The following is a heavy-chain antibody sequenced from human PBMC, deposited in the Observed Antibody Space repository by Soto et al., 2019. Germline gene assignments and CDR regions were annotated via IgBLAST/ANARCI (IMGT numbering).Heavy chain of an antibody. V-gene: IGHV1-46*01. CDR1: ENTFTPHY. D-gene: IGHD2-21*02. J-gene: IGHJ4*02. Sequence: QLLRPGAEVKKLGASVRVSSKGAENTFTPHYIQWMRQAPGQGLEWMGIINPGGGSTSYAQKFQDRVTMATDTSTTTVYMELSSLRSDDTAVYYCARAVGGDWNVMGALDYWGQGTLVTVSS. CDR3: ARAVGGDWNVMGALDY. CDR2: INPGGGST.